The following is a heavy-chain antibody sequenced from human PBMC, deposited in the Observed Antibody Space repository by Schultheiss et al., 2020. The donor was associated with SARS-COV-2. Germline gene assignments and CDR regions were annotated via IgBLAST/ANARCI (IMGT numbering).Heavy chain of an antibody. CDR2: IWYDGSKK. V-gene: IGHV3-33*01. D-gene: IGHD6-19*01. CDR3: AREKQWLTNWFDP. J-gene: IGHJ5*02. CDR1: GFTFSSYV. Sequence: GGSLRLSCAASGFTFSSYVMHWVRQAPGKGLEWVAVIWYDGSKKYYADSVKGRFIISRDNSKNTLYLQMNSLRTEDTAVYYCAREKQWLTNWFDPWGQGTLVTVSS.